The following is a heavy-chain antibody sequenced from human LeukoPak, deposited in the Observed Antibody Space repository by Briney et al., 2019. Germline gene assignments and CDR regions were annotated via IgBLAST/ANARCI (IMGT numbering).Heavy chain of an antibody. Sequence: GASVKVSCKASGYTFTSYDINWVRQATGQGLEWMGWMNPNSGNTGYAQKFQGRVTMTRNTSISTAYMELSSLRSEDTAVYYCARGRKKGATNLCYFDYWGQGTLVTVSS. CDR3: ARGRKKGATNLCYFDY. CDR2: MNPNSGNT. V-gene: IGHV1-8*01. D-gene: IGHD1-26*01. J-gene: IGHJ4*02. CDR1: GYTFTSYD.